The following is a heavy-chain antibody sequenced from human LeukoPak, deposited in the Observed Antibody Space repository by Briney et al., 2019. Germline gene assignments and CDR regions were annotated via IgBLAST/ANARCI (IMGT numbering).Heavy chain of an antibody. Sequence: GGSLRLSCAASGFTFSSYWMHWVRQAPGKGLVWVSRINSDGSSTIYADSVKGRFTISRDNAKNTLYLQMNSLRAEDTAVYYCARGWERGAFDIWGQGTMVTVSS. CDR1: GFTFSSYW. J-gene: IGHJ3*02. D-gene: IGHD1-26*01. CDR3: ARGWERGAFDI. V-gene: IGHV3-74*01. CDR2: INSDGSST.